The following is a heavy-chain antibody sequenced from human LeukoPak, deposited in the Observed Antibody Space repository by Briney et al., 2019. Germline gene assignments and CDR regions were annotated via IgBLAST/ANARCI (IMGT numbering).Heavy chain of an antibody. CDR2: INHSGST. D-gene: IGHD4-17*01. Sequence: SETLSLTCAVYGGSFSGYYWSWIRQPPGKGLEWIGEINHSGSTNYNPSLKSRVTISVDTSKNQFSLKLSSVTAADTAVYYCARGGDYPNYYYYGMDVWGQGTTVTVSS. V-gene: IGHV4-34*01. CDR1: GGSFSGYY. J-gene: IGHJ6*02. CDR3: ARGGDYPNYYYYGMDV.